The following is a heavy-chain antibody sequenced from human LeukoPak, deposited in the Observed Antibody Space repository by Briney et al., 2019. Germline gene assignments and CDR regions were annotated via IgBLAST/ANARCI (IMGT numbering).Heavy chain of an antibody. J-gene: IGHJ6*02. CDR3: ARGGGYCSGDGCYSHYYYAMDV. CDR2: INPNSGGT. V-gene: IGHV1-2*02. D-gene: IGHD2-15*01. Sequence: ASVKVSCKASGYSFTAYYIHWVRQAPGQGLEWMGWINPNSGGTNSAEKFQGRVTMTRDTSTTTAYMELSTLRSDDTAVYYCARGGGYCSGDGCYSHYYYAMDVWGRGTTVTVSS. CDR1: GYSFTAYY.